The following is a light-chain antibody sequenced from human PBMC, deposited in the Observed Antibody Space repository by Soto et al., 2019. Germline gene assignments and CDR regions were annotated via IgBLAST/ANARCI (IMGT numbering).Light chain of an antibody. V-gene: IGKV1-5*01. CDR1: QSLGVW. CDR2: DAS. Sequence: DIQMTQSPSTLSSSVGDRVTITCRASQSLGVWLAWYQQKPGRAPKLLIYDASTLQRGVPSRFSGSGSGTEITINISSLPPEDFATYYCQQYDISSGTFGQGTKVEIK. J-gene: IGKJ1*01. CDR3: QQYDISSGT.